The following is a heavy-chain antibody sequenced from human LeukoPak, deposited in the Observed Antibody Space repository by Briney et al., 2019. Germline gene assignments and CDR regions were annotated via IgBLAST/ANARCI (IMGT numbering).Heavy chain of an antibody. CDR3: AKDFSYYDSSGSGPDY. D-gene: IGHD3-22*01. V-gene: IGHV3-30*02. CDR1: RFPLSSDG. J-gene: IGHJ4*02. Sequence: GGALRHSSSASRFPLSSDGRQSVRQTPARGLESMALIGYDGSNKYYADAVKGRFTIARDNSKKTLYLQMNSLRAEDTAVYYCAKDFSYYDSSGSGPDYWGQGTLVTVSS. CDR2: IGYDGSNK.